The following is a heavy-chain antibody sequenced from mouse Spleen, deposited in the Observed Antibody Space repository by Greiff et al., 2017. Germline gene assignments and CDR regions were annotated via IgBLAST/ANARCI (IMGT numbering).Heavy chain of an antibody. J-gene: IGHJ2*01. V-gene: IGHV5-9*01. CDR1: GFTFSSYY. Sequence: EVMLVESGGGLVKLGGSLKLSCAASGFTFSSYYMSWVRQTPEKRLEWVATISSGGGSTYYPDSVKGRFTISRDNAKNTLYLQMSSLNSEDTAVYYCARAYRYDTYYFDYWGQGTTLTVSS. CDR2: ISSGGGST. CDR3: ARAYRYDTYYFDY. D-gene: IGHD2-14*01.